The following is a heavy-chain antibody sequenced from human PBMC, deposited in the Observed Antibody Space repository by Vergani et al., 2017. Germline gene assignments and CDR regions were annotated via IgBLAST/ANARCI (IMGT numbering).Heavy chain of an antibody. CDR2: IYYDGSNA. CDR3: SYGMDV. Sequence: QGQLVESGGGIVQPGRSLTLSCVASRSTFKTYGMHWVRQAPGKGLEWVGLIYYDGSNAYYADSVKGRFTVSRDISKNTLHLQLNSLRVEDTAVYFCSYGMDVWGQGTTVTVSS. J-gene: IGHJ6*02. V-gene: IGHV3-33*01. CDR1: RSTFKTYG.